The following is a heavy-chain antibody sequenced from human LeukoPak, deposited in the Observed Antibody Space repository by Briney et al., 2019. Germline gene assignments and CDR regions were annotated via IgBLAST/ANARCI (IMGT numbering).Heavy chain of an antibody. CDR1: GGTFSSYA. J-gene: IGHJ4*02. Sequence: SVKVSCKASGGTFSSYAISWVRQAPGQGLEWMGRIIPIFGTANYAQKFQGRVTITADESTSTAYMELSSLRSEDTAVYYCARCPYYYGSGSKTPQYYFDYWGQGTLVTVSS. CDR2: IIPIFGTA. CDR3: ARCPYYYGSGSKTPQYYFDY. D-gene: IGHD3-10*01. V-gene: IGHV1-69*15.